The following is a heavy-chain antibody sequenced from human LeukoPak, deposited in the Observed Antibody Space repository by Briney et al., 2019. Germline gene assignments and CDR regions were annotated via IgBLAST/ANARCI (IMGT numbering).Heavy chain of an antibody. D-gene: IGHD3-10*01. CDR2: FSGGGGST. CDR3: ARKSASGNYPLDY. CDR1: GFTFSSYA. Sequence: GGSLRLSCAASGFTFSSYAMSWVRQAPGKGLECISGFSGGGGSTYYADSVKGRFTISRDNAKNTVFLQMSSLRAEDTALYYCARKSASGNYPLDYWGQGTLVTVSS. J-gene: IGHJ4*02. V-gene: IGHV3-23*01.